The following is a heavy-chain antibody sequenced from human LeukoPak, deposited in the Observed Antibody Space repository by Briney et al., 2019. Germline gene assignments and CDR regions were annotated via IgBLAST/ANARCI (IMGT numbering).Heavy chain of an antibody. Sequence: GGSLRLSCAASGFTLDDYAMHWVRRAPGKGLEWVSGISWNSGSIGYADSVKGRFTISRDNAKNSLYLQMNSLKAEDTALYYCAKDKVWFAELSTSGAFDIWGQGTMVTVSS. CDR2: ISWNSGSI. CDR1: GFTLDDYA. J-gene: IGHJ3*02. V-gene: IGHV3-9*01. CDR3: AKDKVWFAELSTSGAFDI. D-gene: IGHD3-10*01.